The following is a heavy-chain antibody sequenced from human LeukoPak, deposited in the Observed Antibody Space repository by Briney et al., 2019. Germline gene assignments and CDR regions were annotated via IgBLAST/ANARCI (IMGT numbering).Heavy chain of an antibody. CDR2: INPKSGGT. CDR1: GYTLIEYY. CDR3: ARNYYDSTGYYGDGAFDI. Sequence: ASVKVSCKASGYTLIEYYIYWVRQAPGQGLEWMGGINPKSGGTTYAQKFQGRVTMTTHTSISTAYMDLSSLRSDDTAVYYCARNYYDSTGYYGDGAFDIWGQGTMVTVSS. V-gene: IGHV1-2*02. J-gene: IGHJ3*02. D-gene: IGHD3-22*01.